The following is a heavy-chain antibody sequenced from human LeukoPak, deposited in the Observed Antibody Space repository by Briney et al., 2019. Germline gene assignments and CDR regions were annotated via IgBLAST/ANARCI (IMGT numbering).Heavy chain of an antibody. Sequence: ASVKVSCKASGYTFTSYAMHWVRQAPGQRLEWMGWINAGNGNTKYSQKFQGRVTITRDTSASTAYMELSSLRSEDTAVYYCARDDVQWLPIDYWGQGTLVTVSS. CDR2: INAGNGNT. V-gene: IGHV1-3*01. CDR3: ARDDVQWLPIDY. CDR1: GYTFTSYA. J-gene: IGHJ4*02. D-gene: IGHD6-19*01.